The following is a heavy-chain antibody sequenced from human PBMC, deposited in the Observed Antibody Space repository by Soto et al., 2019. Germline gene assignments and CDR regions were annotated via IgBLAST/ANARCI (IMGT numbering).Heavy chain of an antibody. J-gene: IGHJ5*02. CDR2: IYYSGQT. CDR3: ARNGSS. CDR1: GVSISGSSYY. Sequence: SETLSLTCSVSGVSISGSSYYWGWIRQPPGKGLEWIGSIYYSGQTYYNPSLKSRVTISVDRSKNQFSLNLTSVTATDTAFYYCARNGSSWGQGTLVTVSS. V-gene: IGHV4-39*01.